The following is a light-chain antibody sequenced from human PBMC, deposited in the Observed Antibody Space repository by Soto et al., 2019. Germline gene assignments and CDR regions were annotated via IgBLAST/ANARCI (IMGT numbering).Light chain of an antibody. CDR3: HQYNNWPPIT. CDR2: GAS. CDR1: QRVSSN. Sequence: EIVMTQSPATLSVSPGERATLSCRAIQRVSSNLAWSQQKPDKAPRILIYGASTRATGIPARFSGSGSGTEFTLTISSQQSKDFAVYYCHQYNNWPPITCDQGTRLEI. V-gene: IGKV3-15*01. J-gene: IGKJ5*01.